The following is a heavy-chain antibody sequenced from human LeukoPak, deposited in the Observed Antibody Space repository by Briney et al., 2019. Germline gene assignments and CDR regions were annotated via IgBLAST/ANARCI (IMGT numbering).Heavy chain of an antibody. CDR3: ARDIGNGDYVDAFDI. D-gene: IGHD4-17*01. CDR1: GSTFSSYS. J-gene: IGHJ3*02. Sequence: GGSLRLSCAASGSTFSSYSMNWVRQAPGKGLEWVSSISSSSSYIYYADSVKGRFTISRDNAKNSLYLQMNSLRAEDTAVYYCARDIGNGDYVDAFDIWGQGTMVTVSS. CDR2: ISSSSSYI. V-gene: IGHV3-21*01.